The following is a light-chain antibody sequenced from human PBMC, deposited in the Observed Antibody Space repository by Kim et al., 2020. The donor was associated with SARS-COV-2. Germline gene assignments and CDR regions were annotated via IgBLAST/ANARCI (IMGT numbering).Light chain of an antibody. CDR3: QVWDSSRDHVL. J-gene: IGLJ2*01. V-gene: IGLV3-21*04. CDR2: YDG. Sequence: SYELTQPPSVSVAPGQTARITCGGNNIGGKTVHWYQQKPGQTPVLVIRYDGDRPSGIPERFSGSNSGNTATLTISRVEAGDEADYYCQVWDSSRDHVLFGEGTQLTVL. CDR1: NIGGKT.